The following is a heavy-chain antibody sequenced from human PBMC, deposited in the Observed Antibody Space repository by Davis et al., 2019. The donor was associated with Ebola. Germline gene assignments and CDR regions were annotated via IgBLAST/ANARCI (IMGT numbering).Heavy chain of an antibody. CDR1: GFTFSSYW. CDR3: TTPGRWLQPTTFDY. V-gene: IGHV3-74*01. J-gene: IGHJ4*02. Sequence: GESLKISCAASGFTFSSYWMHWVRQGPGKGLVWVSRIKTDGSSTNYADSVKGRFTISRDNAKNTLYLQMNSLKTEDTAVYYCTTPGRWLQPTTFDYWGQGTLVTVSS. CDR2: IKTDGSST. D-gene: IGHD5-24*01.